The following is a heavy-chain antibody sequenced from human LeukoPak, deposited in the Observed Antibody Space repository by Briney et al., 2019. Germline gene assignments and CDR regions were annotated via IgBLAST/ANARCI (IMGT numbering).Heavy chain of an antibody. D-gene: IGHD3-10*01. CDR2: IYHSGST. Sequence: PSETLSLTCTVSGGSISSSSYYWSWIRQPPGKGLEWIGYIYHSGSTYYNPSLKSRVTISVDRSKNQFSLKLSSVTAADTAVYYCARDRAYGSGSSLIDYWGQGTLVTVSS. CDR3: ARDRAYGSGSSLIDY. CDR1: GGSISSSSYY. J-gene: IGHJ4*02. V-gene: IGHV4-30-2*01.